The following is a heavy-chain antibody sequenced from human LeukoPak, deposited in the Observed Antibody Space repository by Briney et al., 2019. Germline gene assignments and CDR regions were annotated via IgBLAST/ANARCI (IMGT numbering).Heavy chain of an antibody. CDR1: GFTVSSYE. V-gene: IGHV3-48*03. J-gene: IGHJ4*02. CDR3: ATLVNYWSFDY. Sequence: PGGSLRLSCAASGFTVSSYEMNWVRQAPGKGLEWVSYISSSGSTIYYADSVKGRFTISRDNAKNSLYLQMNSLRAEDTAVYYCATLVNYWSFDYWGQGTLVTVSS. CDR2: ISSSGSTI. D-gene: IGHD1-1*01.